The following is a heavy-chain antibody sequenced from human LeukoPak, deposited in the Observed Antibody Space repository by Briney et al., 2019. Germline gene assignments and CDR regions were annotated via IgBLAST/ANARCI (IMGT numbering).Heavy chain of an antibody. D-gene: IGHD2-2*01. CDR2: ISPNGGTT. Sequence: ASVKVSCKASGGTFSSYAISWVRQAPGQGLEWMGIISPNGGTTNYAQKFQGRVTMTRDTPTNIVYMELSSLRSEDTAVYFCARDACSSTICQAGGNWFDPWGQGTLVIVS. V-gene: IGHV1-46*01. CDR1: GGTFSSYA. J-gene: IGHJ5*02. CDR3: ARDACSSTICQAGGNWFDP.